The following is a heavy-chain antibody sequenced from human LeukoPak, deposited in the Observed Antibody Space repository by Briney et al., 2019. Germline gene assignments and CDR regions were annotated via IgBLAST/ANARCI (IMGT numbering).Heavy chain of an antibody. Sequence: ASVKVSCKVSGYTLTELSMHWVRQAPGKGLEWMGGFGPEDGETVYVQKFQGRVTMTEDTSTDTAYMELSSLRSEDTAVYYCATDRDSGGYLDFWGQGTLVTVSS. CDR1: GYTLTELS. D-gene: IGHD3-22*01. CDR2: FGPEDGET. V-gene: IGHV1-24*01. CDR3: ATDRDSGGYLDF. J-gene: IGHJ4*02.